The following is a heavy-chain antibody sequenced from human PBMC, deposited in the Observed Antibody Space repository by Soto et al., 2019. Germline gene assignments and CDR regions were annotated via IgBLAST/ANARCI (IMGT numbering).Heavy chain of an antibody. Sequence: EVQLVESGGGLVQPGGSLRLSCAASGFTLSGRSMHWVRQAPGKGLVWVSGIDNAGTDSTYADSVKGRFTSSRDNAKNMLYLQMNSLRVEDTAVYYCARGWLALDVWGKGTTVTVSP. J-gene: IGHJ6*04. V-gene: IGHV3-74*01. CDR2: IDNAGTDS. D-gene: IGHD5-12*01. CDR3: ARGWLALDV. CDR1: GFTLSGRS.